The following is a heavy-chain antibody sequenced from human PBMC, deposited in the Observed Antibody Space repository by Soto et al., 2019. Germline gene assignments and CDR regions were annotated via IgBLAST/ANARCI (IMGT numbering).Heavy chain of an antibody. CDR1: GGSVTNSSYY. D-gene: IGHD4-17*01. Sequence: ETLSLTCTVSGGSVTNSSYYWGWIRQSPGKGLEWIGSVYYRGRSYSKSSVKSRVTISVDTSKNRFSLSLNSVTASDTAVYFCVSQRTTVPTQAYFDYWGPGALVTVSS. V-gene: IGHV4-39*01. CDR3: VSQRTTVPTQAYFDY. J-gene: IGHJ4*02. CDR2: VYYRGRS.